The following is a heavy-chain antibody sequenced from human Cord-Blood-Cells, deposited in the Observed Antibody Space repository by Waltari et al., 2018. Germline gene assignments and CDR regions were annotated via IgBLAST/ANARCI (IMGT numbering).Heavy chain of an antibody. V-gene: IGHV1-2*02. Sequence: QVQLVQSGAEVKKPGASVKVSCKASGYPFPGYYMHWVRQAPGQGLEWMGWINPNSGGTNYAQKFQGRVTMTRDTSISTAYMELSRLRSDDTAVYYCARGWDIVVVPGAFDIWGQGTMVTVSS. CDR2: INPNSGGT. D-gene: IGHD2-2*01. CDR1: GYPFPGYY. CDR3: ARGWDIVVVPGAFDI. J-gene: IGHJ3*02.